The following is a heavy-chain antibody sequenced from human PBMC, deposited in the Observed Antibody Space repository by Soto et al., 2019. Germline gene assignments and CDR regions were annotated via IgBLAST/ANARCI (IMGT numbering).Heavy chain of an antibody. CDR1: GDPISRNGYC. V-gene: IGHV4-31*03. J-gene: IGHJ6*02. Sequence: PSETLSLTCTVSGDPISRNGYCGTWIRQHPGKGLEWIGYIYYSGSSYYNPSLKSRVIISVDTSKNHFSLNLTAVTAADTAVYYCARGTMLRGPGYYYAMDVWGQGTTVTVSS. CDR3: ARGTMLRGPGYYYAMDV. CDR2: IYYSGSS. D-gene: IGHD3-10*01.